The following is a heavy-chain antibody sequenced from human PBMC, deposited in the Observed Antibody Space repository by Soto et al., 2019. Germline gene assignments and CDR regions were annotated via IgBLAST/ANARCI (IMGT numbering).Heavy chain of an antibody. CDR2: INYSGRT. J-gene: IGHJ6*02. V-gene: IGHV4-30-4*01. CDR3: ARFGTLGKDYGVDV. CDR1: SGSISSSDYY. Sequence: SGTLSLTCSVSSGSISSSDYYWSLIRQPPGKGLEWIGYINYSGRTYYKPSLKSRVSISIDTSKNQFSLRLTSVTAADTAVYFCARFGTLGKDYGVDVWAQGTTVTVSS. D-gene: IGHD3-16*01.